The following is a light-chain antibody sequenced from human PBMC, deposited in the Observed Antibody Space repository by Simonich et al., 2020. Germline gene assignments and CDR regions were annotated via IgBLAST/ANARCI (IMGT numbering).Light chain of an antibody. CDR1: SSDVGGYNY. V-gene: IGLV2-14*03. Sequence: QSALTQPASVSGSPGQSITISCTGTSSDVGGYNYVSWYQQHPGKAPKRMIYDVRNRPSGVSNRSSGAKSGNTASLTISGLQAEDEADYYCSSYTSSSTLVFGGGTKLTVL. CDR3: SSYTSSSTLV. CDR2: DVR. J-gene: IGLJ2*01.